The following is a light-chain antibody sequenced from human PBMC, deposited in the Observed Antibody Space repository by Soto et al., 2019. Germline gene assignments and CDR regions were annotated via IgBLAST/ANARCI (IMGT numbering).Light chain of an antibody. CDR3: QQSYSTPGT. J-gene: IGKJ1*01. Sequence: DMQMSQSPSTLSGSVGDRVTITCRASQTISSWLDWYQQEPGKALKLLVDKASSLESGVPSRFSASGTGTEFTLTIKSLQPEDFATYHCQQSYSTPGTFGQGTKVDIK. CDR2: KAS. V-gene: IGKV1-5*03. CDR1: QTISSW.